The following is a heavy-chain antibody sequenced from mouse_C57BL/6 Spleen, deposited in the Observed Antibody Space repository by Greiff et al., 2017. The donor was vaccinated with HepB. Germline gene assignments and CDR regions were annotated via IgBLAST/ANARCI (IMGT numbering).Heavy chain of an antibody. Sequence: EVQLQESGGGLVKPGGSLKLSCAASGFTFSDYGMHWVRQAPEKGLEWVAYISSGSSTIYYADTVKGRFTISRDNAKNTLFLQMTSLRSEDTAMYYCAINYGSSYILAYWGQGTLVTVSA. V-gene: IGHV5-17*01. CDR3: AINYGSSYILAY. J-gene: IGHJ3*01. D-gene: IGHD1-1*01. CDR1: GFTFSDYG. CDR2: ISSGSSTI.